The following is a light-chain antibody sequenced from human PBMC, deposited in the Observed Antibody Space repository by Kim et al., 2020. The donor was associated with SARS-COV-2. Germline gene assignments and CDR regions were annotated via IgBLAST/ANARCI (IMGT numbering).Light chain of an antibody. CDR2: SAS. J-gene: IGKJ1*01. CDR3: QQYGTSPET. Sequence: ENVLTQSPGTLSLSPGERATLSCRASQSVSSNFLAWNQQKAGQAPRLLIYSASSRASGIPDRFSGSGSGTDFTLTISTLEPEDFAVYYCQQYGTSPETFGQGTKVEIK. V-gene: IGKV3-20*01. CDR1: QSVSSNF.